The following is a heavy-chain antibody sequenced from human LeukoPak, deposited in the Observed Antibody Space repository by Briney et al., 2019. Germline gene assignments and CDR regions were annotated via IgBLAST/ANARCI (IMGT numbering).Heavy chain of an antibody. V-gene: IGHV4-39*07. CDR3: AGSITMVRVDY. CDR2: IYYSGST. J-gene: IGHJ4*02. D-gene: IGHD3-10*01. Sequence: SETLSLTRTVSGGSISSSSYYWGWIRQPPGKGLEWIGSIYYSGSTYYNPSLKSRVTISVDTSKNQFSLKLSSVTAADTAVYYCAGSITMVRVDYWGQGTLVTVSS. CDR1: GGSISSSSYY.